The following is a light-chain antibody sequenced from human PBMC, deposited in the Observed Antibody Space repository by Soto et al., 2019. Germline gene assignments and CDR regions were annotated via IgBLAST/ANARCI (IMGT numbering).Light chain of an antibody. V-gene: IGKV1-5*01. CDR1: QSIRHY. J-gene: IGKJ1*01. CDR2: GAS. Sequence: DIQMTQSPPTLSASVGDRVTITCRASQSIRHYLAWYQQMRGKAPKLLIYGASTLQSGVPSTFSGSGSGTEFTLTISGLQPDDFGTYFDQHHNSYSQTFGQGTKVEIK. CDR3: QHHNSYSQT.